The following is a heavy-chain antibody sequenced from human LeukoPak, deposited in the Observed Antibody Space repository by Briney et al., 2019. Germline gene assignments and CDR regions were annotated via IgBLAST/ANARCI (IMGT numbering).Heavy chain of an antibody. J-gene: IGHJ4*02. CDR2: IYYSGST. Sequence: SETLSHTCTVSGGSISSGGYYWSWIRQHPGKGLEWIGYIYYSGSTYYNPSLKSRVTISVDTSKNQFSLKLSSVTAADTAVYYCARWSKNYGGNPYYFDYWGQGTLVTVSS. CDR3: ARWSKNYGGNPYYFDY. D-gene: IGHD4-23*01. CDR1: GGSISSGGYY. V-gene: IGHV4-31*03.